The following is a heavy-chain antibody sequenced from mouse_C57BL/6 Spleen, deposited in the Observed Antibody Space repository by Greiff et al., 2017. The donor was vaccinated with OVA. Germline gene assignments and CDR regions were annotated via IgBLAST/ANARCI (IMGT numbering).Heavy chain of an antibody. CDR2: IYPRSGNT. D-gene: IGHD2-3*01. CDR3: ARGVDANPSGRY. J-gene: IGHJ2*01. CDR1: GYTFTSYG. V-gene: IGHV1-81*01. Sequence: QVHVKQSGAELARPGASVKLSCKASGYTFTSYGISWVKQRTGQGLEWIGEIYPRSGNTYYNEKFKGKATLTADKSSSTAYMELRSLTSEDSAVYFCARGVDANPSGRYWGQGTTLTVSS.